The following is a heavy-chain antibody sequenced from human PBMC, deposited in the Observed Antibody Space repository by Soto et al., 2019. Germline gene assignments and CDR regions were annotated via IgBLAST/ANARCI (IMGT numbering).Heavy chain of an antibody. CDR1: GDSISIGNFH. V-gene: IGHV4-39*01. CDR3: TKHLVSGTIWGGNCFDP. J-gene: IGHJ5*02. CDR2: VYHGGHS. Sequence: PSETLSLTCSVSGDSISIGNFHWGWIRQSPGNGLEWIASVYHGGHSYYNPSLRSRVTVSLDTSKNQFSLKVSSVTAADTAIYFCTKHLVSGTIWGGNCFDPWGQGILVTVSS. D-gene: IGHD6-13*01.